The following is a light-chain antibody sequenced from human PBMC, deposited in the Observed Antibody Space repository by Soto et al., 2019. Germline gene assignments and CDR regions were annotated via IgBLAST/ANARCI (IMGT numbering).Light chain of an antibody. CDR3: QQRNDWGS. J-gene: IGKJ4*01. V-gene: IGKV3-11*01. CDR2: GES. CDR1: QSVGAQ. Sequence: EVVLTQYPASLSLSPGERATLSRRASQSVGAQFAWYQQKPGQSPRLLIYGESNRASGISARFTGSGSGTDFTLTITSLEPEDSAVYFCQQRNDWGSFGGGTRIEIK.